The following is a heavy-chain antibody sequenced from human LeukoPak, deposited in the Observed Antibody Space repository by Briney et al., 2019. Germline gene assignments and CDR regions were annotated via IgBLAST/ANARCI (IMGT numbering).Heavy chain of an antibody. V-gene: IGHV5-51*01. Sequence: GESLKISCKGSGYSFPTYWIAWVRQMPGKGLEWMGIIYPDESNIRYSPSFQGQVTISADKSISTAYLQWSSLKASDTAMYYCARPPSRGYSSSFEYWGQGTLVTISS. CDR1: GYSFPTYW. CDR2: IYPDESNI. D-gene: IGHD2-2*03. CDR3: ARPPSRGYSSSFEY. J-gene: IGHJ4*02.